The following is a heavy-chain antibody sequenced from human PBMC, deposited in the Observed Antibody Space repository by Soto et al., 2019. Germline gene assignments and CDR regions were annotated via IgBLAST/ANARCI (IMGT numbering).Heavy chain of an antibody. D-gene: IGHD4-17*01. CDR2: ISGSGGST. J-gene: IGHJ4*02. CDR1: GFTFSSYA. CDR3: AIHPTTVTTCFDY. Sequence: LRLSCAASGFTFSSYAMSWVRQAPGKGLEWVSAISGSGGSTYYADSVKGRFTISRDNSKNTLYLQMNSLRAEDTAVYYCAIHPTTVTTCFDYWGQGTLVTVSS. V-gene: IGHV3-23*01.